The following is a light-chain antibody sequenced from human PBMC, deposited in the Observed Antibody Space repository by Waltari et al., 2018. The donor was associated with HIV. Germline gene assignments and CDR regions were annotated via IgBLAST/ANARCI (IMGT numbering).Light chain of an antibody. CDR3: QTWGTGFLV. J-gene: IGLJ2*01. CDR2: LNGDGRN. Sequence: QLVLTQSPSASASLGASVKLTCTPSSGHSRYAIAWHQQQPEKGPRFLMRLNGDGRNITGDGIPDRFSGSSSGTERYLTISSLQSDDEADYYCQTWGTGFLVFGGGTKLTVL. V-gene: IGLV4-69*01. CDR1: SGHSRYA.